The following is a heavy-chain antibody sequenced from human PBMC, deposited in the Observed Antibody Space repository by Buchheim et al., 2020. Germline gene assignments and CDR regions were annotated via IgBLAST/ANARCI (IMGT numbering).Heavy chain of an antibody. J-gene: IGHJ6*02. D-gene: IGHD2-2*02. Sequence: QVQLVESGGGVVQPGRSLRLSCAASGFTFSSYGMHWVRQAPGKGLGWVAVIWYDGSNKYYADSVKGRFTISRDNSKNTLYLQMNSLRAEDTAVYYCARDLGCSSTSCYTYYYYGMDVWGQGTT. CDR3: ARDLGCSSTSCYTYYYYGMDV. V-gene: IGHV3-33*01. CDR1: GFTFSSYG. CDR2: IWYDGSNK.